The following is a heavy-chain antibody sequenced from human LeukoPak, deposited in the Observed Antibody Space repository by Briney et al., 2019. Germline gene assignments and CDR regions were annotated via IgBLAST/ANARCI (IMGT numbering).Heavy chain of an antibody. J-gene: IGHJ4*02. CDR2: ISWNSGNI. CDR1: GFTFDDYA. V-gene: IGHV3-9*03. Sequence: PGRSLRLSCAASGFTFDDYAMHWVRQAPGKGLEWVSGISWNSGNIGYADSVKGRFTISRDNAKNSLYLQMNSLRAEDMALYYCAKDNYYDSSGHLDYWGQGTLVTVSS. D-gene: IGHD3-22*01. CDR3: AKDNYYDSSGHLDY.